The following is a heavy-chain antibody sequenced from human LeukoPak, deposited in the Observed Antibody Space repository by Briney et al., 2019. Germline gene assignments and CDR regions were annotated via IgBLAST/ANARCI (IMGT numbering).Heavy chain of an antibody. CDR3: ASIRFRGGRPTADSSGYRY. J-gene: IGHJ4*02. V-gene: IGHV4-39*07. D-gene: IGHD3-22*01. Sequence: SETLSLTCTVSSGSISTSNYYWGWVRQPPGKALEWIGNIFYSGSTYYSPSLKSRVTISVDTSKNQFSLKLSSVTAADTAVYYCASIRFRGGRPTADSSGYRYWGQGTLVTVSS. CDR2: IFYSGST. CDR1: SGSISTSNYY.